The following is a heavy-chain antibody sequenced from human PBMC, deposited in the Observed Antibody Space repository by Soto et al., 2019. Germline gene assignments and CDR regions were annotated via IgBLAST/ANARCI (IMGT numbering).Heavy chain of an antibody. CDR2: IIPIFGTA. CDR3: ARVPTQLEYCSSTSCPYGMDV. D-gene: IGHD2-2*01. V-gene: IGHV1-69*01. J-gene: IGHJ6*02. Sequence: QVQLVQSGAEVKKPGSSVKVSCKASGGTFSSYAISWVRQAPGQGLEWMGGIIPIFGTANYAQKFQGRVTITADESTRTAYMELSSLRSEETAVYYCARVPTQLEYCSSTSCPYGMDVWGQGTTVTVSS. CDR1: GGTFSSYA.